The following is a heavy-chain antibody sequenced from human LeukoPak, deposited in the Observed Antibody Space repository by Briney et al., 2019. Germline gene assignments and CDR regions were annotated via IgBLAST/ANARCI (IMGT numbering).Heavy chain of an antibody. CDR3: ASLDSSGYYGSDFDY. D-gene: IGHD3-22*01. J-gene: IGHJ4*02. CDR1: GFTVSSND. Sequence: GGSLRLSCAASGFTVSSNDMSWVRQAPGKGLECISVIYSGGSTDYADSVKGRFTISRDNAKNSLYLQMNSLRAEDTAVYYCASLDSSGYYGSDFDYWGQGTLVTVSS. V-gene: IGHV3-53*01. CDR2: IYSGGST.